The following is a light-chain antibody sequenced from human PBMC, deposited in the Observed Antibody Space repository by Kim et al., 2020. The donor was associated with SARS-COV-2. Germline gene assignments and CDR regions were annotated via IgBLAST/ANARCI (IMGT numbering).Light chain of an antibody. CDR2: GDS. CDR1: NIGTKN. V-gene: IGLV3-9*01. J-gene: IGLJ3*02. CDR3: QVWDSCTGV. Sequence: SYELTQPLSVSVALGQTARITCGVNNIGTKNVHWFQQKPGQAPVLVICGDSNRPSAIPQRFSGSNSGNTASLTISIAQPGDAADYYCQVWDSCTGVFGGG.